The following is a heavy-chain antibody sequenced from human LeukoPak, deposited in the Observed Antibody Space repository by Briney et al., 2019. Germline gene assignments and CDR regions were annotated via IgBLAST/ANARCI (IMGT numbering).Heavy chain of an antibody. CDR2: IIPIFGTA. V-gene: IGHV1-69*13. CDR1: GGTFSSYA. Sequence: SVKVSCKASGGTFSSYAISWVRQAPGQGLEWMGGIIPIFGTANYAQKFQGRVTITADESTSTAYMELSSLRSEDTAVYYCARDDTVTTYDAFDIWGQGTMVTVSS. CDR3: ARDDTVTTYDAFDI. J-gene: IGHJ3*02. D-gene: IGHD4-17*01.